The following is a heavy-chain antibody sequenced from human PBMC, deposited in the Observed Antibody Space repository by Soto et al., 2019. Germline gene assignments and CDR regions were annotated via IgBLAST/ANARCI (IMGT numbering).Heavy chain of an antibody. J-gene: IGHJ6*02. CDR2: ISYDGSNK. CDR3: AKDQMGWSGSSHYYYYYGMDV. D-gene: IGHD3-3*01. CDR1: GFTFSSYG. Sequence: GGSLTLSCAAAGFTFSSYGMHWVRQAPGKGLEWVAVISYDGSNKYYADSVKGRFTISRDKSKSTLYLQMNSLRAEDTAVYYCAKDQMGWSGSSHYYYYYGMDVWGQGTTVTVSS. V-gene: IGHV3-30*18.